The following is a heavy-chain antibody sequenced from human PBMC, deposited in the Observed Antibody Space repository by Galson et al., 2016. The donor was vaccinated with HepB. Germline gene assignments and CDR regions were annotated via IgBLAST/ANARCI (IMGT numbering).Heavy chain of an antibody. CDR3: ARDPLRTVVAPLFDF. V-gene: IGHV3-30*04. Sequence: SLRLSCAASGFSFSSYAMHWVRQAPGKGLEWVAVISYDGSNKYYADSVKGRFTISRDNSKNTLYLQMSSLRAEDTAVYYCARDPLRTVVAPLFDFWGRGTLVTVSS. CDR2: ISYDGSNK. CDR1: GFSFSSYA. D-gene: IGHD4-23*01. J-gene: IGHJ4*03.